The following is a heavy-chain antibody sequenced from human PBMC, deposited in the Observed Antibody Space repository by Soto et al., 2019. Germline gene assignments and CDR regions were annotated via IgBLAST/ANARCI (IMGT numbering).Heavy chain of an antibody. Sequence: QVQLVQSGAEVKKPGSSVKVSCKASGGTFSSYAISWVRQAPGQGLEWMGGIIPIFGTANYAQKIQGRVTRTAGESTSTAYMELSSLRSEDTAVYYCARHPVGLSYYYGMDVWGQGTTVTVSS. CDR2: IIPIFGTA. V-gene: IGHV1-69*12. CDR1: GGTFSSYA. J-gene: IGHJ6*02. CDR3: ARHPVGLSYYYGMDV.